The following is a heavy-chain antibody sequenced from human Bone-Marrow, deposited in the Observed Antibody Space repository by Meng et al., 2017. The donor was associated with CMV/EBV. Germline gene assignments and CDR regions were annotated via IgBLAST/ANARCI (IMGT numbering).Heavy chain of an antibody. CDR2: IRYDGSNK. CDR3: AKGTRITIFGVVGDAFDI. CDR1: GFTFSSYG. J-gene: IGHJ3*02. V-gene: IGHV3-30*02. Sequence: GGSLRLSCAASGFTFSSYGMHWVRRAPGKGLEWVAFIRYDGSNKYYADSVKGRFTISRDNSKNTLYLQMNSLRAEDTAVYYCAKGTRITIFGVVGDAFDIWGQGTMVTVSS. D-gene: IGHD3-3*01.